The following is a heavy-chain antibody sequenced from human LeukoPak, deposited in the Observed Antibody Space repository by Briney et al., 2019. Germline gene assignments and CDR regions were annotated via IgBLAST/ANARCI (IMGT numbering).Heavy chain of an antibody. V-gene: IGHV3-72*01. CDR2: IRNKANSYTT. Sequence: GGSLRLSCAASGFTFSDHYVDWVRQAPGKGLEWVGRIRNKANSYTTEYAASVKGRFTISRDDSKNSLYLQMNSLKTEDTAVYYCARASIIMTPYYFDYWGQGTLVAVSS. CDR3: ARASIIMTPYYFDY. D-gene: IGHD3-16*01. CDR1: GFTFSDHY. J-gene: IGHJ4*02.